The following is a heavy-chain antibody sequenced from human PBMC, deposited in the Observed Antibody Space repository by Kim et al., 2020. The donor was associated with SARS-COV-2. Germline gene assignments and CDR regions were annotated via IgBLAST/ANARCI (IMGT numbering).Heavy chain of an antibody. V-gene: IGHV3-30*03. CDR2: ISYDGSNK. J-gene: IGHJ6*01. Sequence: GGSLRLSCAASGFTFSSYGMHWVRQAPGKGLEWVSVISYDGSNKNYADSVKGRFTISRDNSKNTLYLQMNSLRDEDTAVYYCARDPKTGPGGVYYYY. CDR3: ARDPKTGPGGVYYYY. D-gene: IGHD2-8*02. CDR1: GFTFSSYG.